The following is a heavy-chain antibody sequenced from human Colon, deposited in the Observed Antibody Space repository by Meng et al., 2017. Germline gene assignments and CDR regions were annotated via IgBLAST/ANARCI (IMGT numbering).Heavy chain of an antibody. CDR2: IIPIFGTA. CDR1: GGTFSSYA. CDR3: ARVGYCSSTGCTYKIHNWFDP. D-gene: IGHD2-2*01. Sequence: SVKVSCKASGGTFSSYAISWVRQAPGQGLEWMGGIIPIFGTANYAQKFQGRVTITADESTSTAYMELSSLRSEDTAVYYCARVGYCSSTGCTYKIHNWFDPWGQGTLVTVSS. J-gene: IGHJ5*02. V-gene: IGHV1-69*13.